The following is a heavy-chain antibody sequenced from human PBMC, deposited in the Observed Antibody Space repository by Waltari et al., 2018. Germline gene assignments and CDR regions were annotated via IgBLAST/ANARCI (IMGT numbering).Heavy chain of an antibody. J-gene: IGHJ3*02. Sequence: QVQLQQWGAGLLKPSETLSLTCAVYGGSFSGYYWSWIRQPPGKGLEWIGEINHSASTDSIPSLNSLVTISADPSKNQLSLKLSSVTAAYPAVYYCARGKASRFFDIWGQGTMVTVSS. CDR1: GGSFSGYY. D-gene: IGHD6-13*01. CDR3: ARGKASRFFDI. V-gene: IGHV4-34*01. CDR2: INHSAST.